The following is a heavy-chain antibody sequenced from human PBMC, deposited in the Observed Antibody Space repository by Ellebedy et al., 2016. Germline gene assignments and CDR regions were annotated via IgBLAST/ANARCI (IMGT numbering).Heavy chain of an antibody. D-gene: IGHD1-26*01. CDR2: IYTSGST. CDR3: AREEGSQGYYYGMDV. CDR1: GGSISSYY. Sequence: GSLRLSXTVSGGSISSYYWSWIRQPAGKGLEWIGRIYTSGSTNNNPSLKSRVTISVDTSKNQFSLKLSSVTAADTAVYYCAREEGSQGYYYGMDVWGQGTTVTVSS. J-gene: IGHJ6*02. V-gene: IGHV4-4*07.